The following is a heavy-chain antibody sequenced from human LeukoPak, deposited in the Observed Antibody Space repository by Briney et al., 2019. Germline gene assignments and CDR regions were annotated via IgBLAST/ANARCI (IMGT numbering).Heavy chain of an antibody. CDR3: AIQQWLVLREYFDY. D-gene: IGHD6-19*01. J-gene: IGHJ4*02. CDR2: ISGNGAST. CDR1: GFTFNSYA. V-gene: IGHV3-23*01. Sequence: PGGSLRLSCAGSGFTFNSYAMSWVRQAPGRGLEWVSAISGNGASTYYADSVEGRFTISRDNSKNALFLQMNSLRAEDTAVYYCAIQQWLVLREYFDYWGQGTLVTVSS.